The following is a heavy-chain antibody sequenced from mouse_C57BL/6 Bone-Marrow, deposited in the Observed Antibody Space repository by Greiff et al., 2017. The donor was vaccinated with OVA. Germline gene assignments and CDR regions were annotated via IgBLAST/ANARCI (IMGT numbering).Heavy chain of an antibody. CDR1: GYSITSGYY. D-gene: IGHD1-1*01. Sequence: EVQVVESGPGLVKPSQSLSLTCSVTGYSITSGYYWNWIRQFPGNKLEWMGYISYDGSNNYNPSLKNRISITRDTSKNQFFLKLNSVTTEDTATYYCASPIYYYGSSPYAMDYWGQGTSVTVSS. CDR2: ISYDGSN. J-gene: IGHJ4*01. V-gene: IGHV3-6*01. CDR3: ASPIYYYGSSPYAMDY.